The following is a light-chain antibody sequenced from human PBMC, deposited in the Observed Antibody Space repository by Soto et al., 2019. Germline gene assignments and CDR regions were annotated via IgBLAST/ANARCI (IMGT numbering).Light chain of an antibody. J-gene: IGKJ1*01. CDR3: QQYNSYSWT. V-gene: IGKV1-5*01. CDR2: DAS. Sequence: DIQMTQSPSTLSASVGDRVTITCRASQSISSWLAWYQQKPGKAPKLLIYDASRLESGVPSRFSGSGSGTEFTLTISSLQPDDFATYYCQQYNSYSWTVGQGTKVEIK. CDR1: QSISSW.